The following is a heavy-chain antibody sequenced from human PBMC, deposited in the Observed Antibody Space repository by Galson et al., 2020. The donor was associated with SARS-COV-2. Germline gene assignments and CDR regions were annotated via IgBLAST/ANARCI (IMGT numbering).Heavy chain of an antibody. CDR2: IYSGDSDT. CDR1: GDIFTSIW. Sequence: GESLKISCQVSGDIFTSIWIGWARQMPGKGLEWMGIIYSGDSDTRYSPSFQGQVTISVDKSISTAFLHWSSLEASDSAMYYCASQSIRYCGGGYCHKKDAFDLWGQGTMVTVSS. CDR3: ASQSIRYCGGGYCHKKDAFDL. D-gene: IGHD2-15*01. J-gene: IGHJ3*01. V-gene: IGHV5-51*01.